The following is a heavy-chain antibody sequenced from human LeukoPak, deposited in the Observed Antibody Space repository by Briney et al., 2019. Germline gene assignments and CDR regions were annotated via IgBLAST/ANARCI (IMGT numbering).Heavy chain of an antibody. CDR2: ISSSSSTI. J-gene: IGHJ4*02. CDR3: ARDYYGSETPH. Sequence: PGGSLRLSCAASGFTFSSYSMNWVRQAPGKGLEWVSYISSSSSTIYYADSVKGRFTISRDNAKNSLYLQMNSLRVEDTAVYYCARDYYGSETPHWGQGTLVTVSS. V-gene: IGHV3-48*04. CDR1: GFTFSSYS. D-gene: IGHD3-10*01.